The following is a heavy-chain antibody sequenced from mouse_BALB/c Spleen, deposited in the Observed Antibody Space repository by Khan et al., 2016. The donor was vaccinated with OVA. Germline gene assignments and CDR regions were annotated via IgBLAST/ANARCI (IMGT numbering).Heavy chain of an antibody. CDR3: ARPSYYGNPWFTY. CDR2: ISGTGIYT. D-gene: IGHD2-10*01. J-gene: IGHJ3*01. CDR1: GFAFSSYD. V-gene: IGHV5-9*02. Sequence: EVQLVESGGGLVKPGGSLKLSCAPSGFAFSSYDMSWVRQTPEKRLEWVATISGTGIYTYYPASVKGRFTISRDNARNTLYLQMSSLRSEDTALYYCARPSYYGNPWFTYWPRDSGHCLC.